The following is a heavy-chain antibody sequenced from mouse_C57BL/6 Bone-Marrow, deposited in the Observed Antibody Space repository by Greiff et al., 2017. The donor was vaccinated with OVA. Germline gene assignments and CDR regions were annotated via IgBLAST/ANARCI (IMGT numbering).Heavy chain of an antibody. D-gene: IGHD1-1*01. V-gene: IGHV5-4*03. CDR3: ARWGYYGSSYGYFDV. CDR2: ISDGGSYT. J-gene: IGHJ1*03. CDR1: GFTFSSYA. Sequence: EAMLVESGGGLVKPGGSLKLSCAASGFTFSSYAMSWVRQTPEKRLEWVATISDGGSYTYYPDNVKGRFTISRDNAKNNLYLQMSHLKSEDTAMYYCARWGYYGSSYGYFDVWGTGTTVTVSS.